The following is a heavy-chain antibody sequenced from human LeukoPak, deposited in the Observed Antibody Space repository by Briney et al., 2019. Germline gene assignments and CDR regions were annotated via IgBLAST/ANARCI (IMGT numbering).Heavy chain of an antibody. V-gene: IGHV1-2*02. CDR3: ARDLLHESFDY. J-gene: IGHJ4*02. CDR2: INPNSGGT. Sequence: GASVKVSCKASGYTFTHYYIHWVRQAPGQGLEWMGWINPNSGGTDYVQRFQGRVTMTRDTSITTAYMEVSRLRSDDTALYYCARDLLHESFDYWGQGTLVTVSS. CDR1: GYTFTHYY.